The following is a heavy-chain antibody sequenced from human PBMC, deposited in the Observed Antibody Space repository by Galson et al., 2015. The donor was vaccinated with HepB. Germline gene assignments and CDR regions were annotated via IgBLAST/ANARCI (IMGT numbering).Heavy chain of an antibody. V-gene: IGHV5-51*01. D-gene: IGHD3-3*01. CDR1: GYSFTSYW. J-gene: IGHJ5*02. Sequence: QSGAAAQKPGESLKISCKGSGYSFTSYWIGWVRQMPGKGLEWVGLIYPGDSDTRYSPSFQGQVTISSDKSISTAYLQWSSLKASDTAMYYCARQSAYYDFWSGYSDHNWFDPWGQGTLVTVSS. CDR2: IYPGDSDT. CDR3: ARQSAYYDFWSGYSDHNWFDP.